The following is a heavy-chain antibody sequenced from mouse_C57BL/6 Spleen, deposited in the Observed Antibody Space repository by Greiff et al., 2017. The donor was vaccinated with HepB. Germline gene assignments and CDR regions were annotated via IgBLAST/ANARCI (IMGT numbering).Heavy chain of an antibody. CDR3: ARVCDYEDAMDY. Sequence: VKLQESGPGLVQPSQSLSITCTVSGFSFTSYGVHWVRQSPGKGLEWLGVIWSGGSTDNNAAFITRLSISKDNAKSHVFFKRNSLQADDTAIYYCARVCDYEDAMDYWGQGTSVTVSS. CDR2: IWSGGST. J-gene: IGHJ4*01. CDR1: GFSFTSYG. V-gene: IGHV2-2*01. D-gene: IGHD2-4*01.